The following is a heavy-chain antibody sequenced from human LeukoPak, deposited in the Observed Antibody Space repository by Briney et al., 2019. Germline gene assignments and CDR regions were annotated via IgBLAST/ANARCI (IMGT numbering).Heavy chain of an antibody. Sequence: ASVKVSCKASGGTFSSYAISWVRQAPGQGLEWMGRIIPILGIANYAQKLQGRVTMTTDTSTSTAYMELRSLRSDDTAVYYCARAPLNVLLWFGELLGAFDIWGQGTMVTVSS. D-gene: IGHD3-10*01. V-gene: IGHV1-69*04. CDR2: IIPILGIA. CDR1: GGTFSSYA. CDR3: ARAPLNVLLWFGELLGAFDI. J-gene: IGHJ3*02.